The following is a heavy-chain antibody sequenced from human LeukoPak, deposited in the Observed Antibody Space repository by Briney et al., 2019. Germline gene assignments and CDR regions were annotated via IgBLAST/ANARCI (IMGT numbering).Heavy chain of an antibody. D-gene: IGHD5-12*01. V-gene: IGHV3-30*02. CDR1: GFTFSNYG. CDR3: ATQYSGWSAFDY. J-gene: IGHJ4*02. CDR2: IRYDGSHI. Sequence: AGGSLRLSCAASGFTFSNYGMHWVRQAPGKGLEWVALIRYDGSHISYADSVKGRFTISRDNSKNTLYLQLKSPRTEDTAVYYCATQYSGWSAFDYWGQGTLVTVSS.